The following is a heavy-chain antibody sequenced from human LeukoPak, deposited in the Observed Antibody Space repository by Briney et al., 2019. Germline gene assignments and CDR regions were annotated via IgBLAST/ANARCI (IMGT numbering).Heavy chain of an antibody. V-gene: IGHV4-39*01. CDR1: GGSISSSSYY. J-gene: IGHJ4*02. D-gene: IGHD3-22*01. CDR3: ARQPRTMIVVGIDY. Sequence: SETLSLTCTVSGGSISSSSYYWGWIRQPPGKGLEWIGSIYYSGSTYYNPSLKSRVTISVDTSKNQFPLKLSSVTAADTAVYYCARQPRTMIVVGIDYWGQGTLVTVSS. CDR2: IYYSGST.